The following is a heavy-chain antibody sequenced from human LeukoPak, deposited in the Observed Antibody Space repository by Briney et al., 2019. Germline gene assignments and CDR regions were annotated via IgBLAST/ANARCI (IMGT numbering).Heavy chain of an antibody. Sequence: GGSLRLSCAASGVTFSRYDMNWVRQAPGEGREWISYISRSDGTRYYGDSVKGRFTISRDNASNSVYLPMNSLRAEDTGVYYCVRSLMGSRSNWDHYYYMDVWGKGTTVTVSS. D-gene: IGHD1-26*01. CDR2: ISRSDGTR. V-gene: IGHV3-48*03. CDR3: VRSLMGSRSNWDHYYYMDV. CDR1: GVTFSRYD. J-gene: IGHJ6*03.